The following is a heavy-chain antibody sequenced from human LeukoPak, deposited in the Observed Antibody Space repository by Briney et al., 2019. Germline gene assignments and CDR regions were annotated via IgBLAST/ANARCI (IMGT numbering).Heavy chain of an antibody. CDR2: ISASGAVP. Sequence: KLGGSLRHSCAASGFRFDSFFMGWIRQVPGKGLDYIALISASGAVPYYAESVKGRFTISRDNAKNTVSLQMNSLSADDTAVYYCARYLIVSSEDYWGQGILVTVSS. J-gene: IGHJ4*02. D-gene: IGHD3-22*01. CDR3: ARYLIVSSEDY. V-gene: IGHV3-11*04. CDR1: GFRFDSFF.